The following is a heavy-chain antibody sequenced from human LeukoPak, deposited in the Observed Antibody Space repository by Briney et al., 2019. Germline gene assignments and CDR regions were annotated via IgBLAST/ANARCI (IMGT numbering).Heavy chain of an antibody. CDR2: ISWNSGSI. J-gene: IGHJ4*02. Sequence: GRSLRLSCAASGFTFDDYAMHWVRQAPGKGLEWVSGISWNSGSIGYADSVKGRFTISRDNAKNSLYLQMNSLRAEDMALYYCAKDIDSYVYLGYFDYWGQGTLVTVSS. D-gene: IGHD5-18*01. CDR3: AKDIDSYVYLGYFDY. CDR1: GFTFDDYA. V-gene: IGHV3-9*03.